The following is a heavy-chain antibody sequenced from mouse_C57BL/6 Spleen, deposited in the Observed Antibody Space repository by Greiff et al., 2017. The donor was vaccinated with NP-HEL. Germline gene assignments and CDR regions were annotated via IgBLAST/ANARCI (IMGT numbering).Heavy chain of an antibody. CDR1: GYTFTSYW. CDR3: ARNKKIVATYFDY. D-gene: IGHD1-1*01. CDR2: TNPTNGRT. V-gene: IGHV1S81*02. J-gene: IGHJ2*01. Sequence: QVQLQQPGAELVKAGASVKMSCKASGYTFTSYWMHWVKQRLGQGLEWFAETNPTNGRTYYNEKFKSKATLTVDKSSSTAYMLLSGPTFEDSAVYYCARNKKIVATYFDYWGQGNTLTVSS.